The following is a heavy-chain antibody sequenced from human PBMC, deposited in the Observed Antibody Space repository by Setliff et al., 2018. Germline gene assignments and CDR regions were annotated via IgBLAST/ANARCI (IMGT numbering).Heavy chain of an antibody. V-gene: IGHV4-4*08. CDR3: ARGLNSVSWTFAY. CDR2: IYSTGST. D-gene: IGHD2-15*01. CDR1: GDSIYNHF. J-gene: IGHJ4*02. Sequence: SETLSLTCTVSGDSIYNHFWSWVRQPPGKGLEWIGYIYSTGSTNYNPSLKSRVAISIATSKNQFSLKVNSVTAADTAIYYCARGLNSVSWTFAYWGQGSLVTVSS.